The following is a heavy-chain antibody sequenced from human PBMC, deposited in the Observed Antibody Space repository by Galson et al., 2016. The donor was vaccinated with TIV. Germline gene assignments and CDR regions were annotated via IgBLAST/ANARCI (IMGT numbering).Heavy chain of an antibody. D-gene: IGHD6-13*01. CDR3: ARDAPYSSSWSIDY. J-gene: IGHJ4*02. CDR1: GYTFTNYG. Sequence: SVKVSCKASGYTFTNYGISWVRQAPGQGLEWMGWISGYDTNTEYVQKLQDRVTMTKDTSTSTAYMELRSLRYADTAVYYCARDAPYSSSWSIDYWGQGGLVTVSS. V-gene: IGHV1-18*04. CDR2: ISGYDTNT.